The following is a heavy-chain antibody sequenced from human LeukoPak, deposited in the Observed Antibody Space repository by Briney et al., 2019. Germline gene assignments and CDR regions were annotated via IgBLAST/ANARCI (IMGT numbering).Heavy chain of an antibody. CDR1: GFTVSTKY. Sequence: PGGSLRLSCAASGFTVSTKYASWVRQAPGKGLEWVSSISSSTSYIYYADSVKGRFTISKDNAKNSLYLQMNSLRAEDTAVYYCARAGGSTVSHSDYWGQGTLVTVSS. J-gene: IGHJ4*02. CDR2: ISSSTSYI. CDR3: ARAGGSTVSHSDY. V-gene: IGHV3-21*01. D-gene: IGHD4-17*01.